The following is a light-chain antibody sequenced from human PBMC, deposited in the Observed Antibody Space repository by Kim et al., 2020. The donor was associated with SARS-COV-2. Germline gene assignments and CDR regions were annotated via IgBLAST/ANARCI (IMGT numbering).Light chain of an antibody. J-gene: IGKJ2*01. CDR3: QQYNNWPPMYT. CDR1: QSVSSN. CDR2: GAS. Sequence: EIVMTQSPATLSVSPGERATLSCRASQSVSSNLAWNQQKPGQAPRLLIYGASTRATGIPARFSGSGSGTEFTLTISSLQSEDFAVYYCQQYNNWPPMYTFGQGTKLEI. V-gene: IGKV3-15*01.